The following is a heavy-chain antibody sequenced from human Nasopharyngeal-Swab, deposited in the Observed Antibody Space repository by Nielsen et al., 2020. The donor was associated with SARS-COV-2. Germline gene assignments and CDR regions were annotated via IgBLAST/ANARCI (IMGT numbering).Heavy chain of an antibody. CDR2: IIPIFGTA. CDR3: ARDGKYGSLYFDY. V-gene: IGHV1-69*13. CDR1: GYTFTSYA. J-gene: IGHJ4*02. D-gene: IGHD6-13*01. Sequence: SVKVSCKASGYTFTSYAISWVRQAPGQGLEWMGGIIPIFGTANYAQKFQGRVTITADESTSTAYMELSSLRSEDTAVYYCARDGKYGSLYFDYWGQGTLVTVSS.